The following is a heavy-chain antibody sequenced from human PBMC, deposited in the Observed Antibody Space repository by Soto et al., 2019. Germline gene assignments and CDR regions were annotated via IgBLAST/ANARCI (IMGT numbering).Heavy chain of an antibody. CDR1: EFTVSSSW. Sequence: EVQLVESGGGLVPPGGSLRLSCVVSEFTVSSSWMHWVRQGPGKGLVWVSRMNSDGSIINYADSVKGRFTTSRDNAKNSLYLQRNSLGAEDPAFYSWETGWSESWGGGTMVPFPS. CDR3: ETGWSES. J-gene: IGHJ1*01. V-gene: IGHV3-74*01. CDR2: MNSDGSII.